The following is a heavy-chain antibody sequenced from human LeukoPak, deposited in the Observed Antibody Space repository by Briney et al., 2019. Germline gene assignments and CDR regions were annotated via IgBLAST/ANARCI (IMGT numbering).Heavy chain of an antibody. D-gene: IGHD6-13*01. CDR1: GFTFSDYY. Sequence: GGSLRLSCAPSGFTFSDYYMSWIRQAPGKGREWVSYISSSGSTIYYADPVKGRFTISRDNAKNSLYLQMNSLRAEDTAVYYCASVKGIAAAVLRYWGQGTLVTVSS. V-gene: IGHV3-11*01. CDR3: ASVKGIAAAVLRY. J-gene: IGHJ4*02. CDR2: ISSSGSTI.